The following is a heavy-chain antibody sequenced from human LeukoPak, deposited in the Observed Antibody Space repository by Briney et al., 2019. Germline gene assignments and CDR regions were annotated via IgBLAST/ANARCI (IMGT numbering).Heavy chain of an antibody. CDR2: IDWDDDK. J-gene: IGHJ3*02. D-gene: IGHD3-22*01. CDR1: GFSLSTSGMR. V-gene: IGHV2-70*04. Sequence: SGPTLVNPTQTLTLTCTFSGFSLSTSGMRVSWIRQPPGKALEWLARIDWDDDKFYSTSLKIRLTISKDTSKNQVVLTMTNMDPVDTATYYCARAIRYDSSRGAFDIWGQGTMVTVSS. CDR3: ARAIRYDSSRGAFDI.